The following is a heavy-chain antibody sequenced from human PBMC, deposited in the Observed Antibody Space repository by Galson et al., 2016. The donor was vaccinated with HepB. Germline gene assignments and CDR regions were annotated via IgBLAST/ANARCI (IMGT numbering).Heavy chain of an antibody. CDR1: GFTFSRYD. J-gene: IGHJ4*02. CDR2: IGTAGDT. V-gene: IGHV3-13*01. CDR3: AKGRTGTTGPVEY. D-gene: IGHD1-1*01. Sequence: SLRLSCAASGFTFSRYDMHWVRHVTGKGLEWVSAIGTAGDTYYSDSVKGRFTISRDNSKNTLYLQMNSLRDEDTAVYYCAKGRTGTTGPVEYWGQGTLVTVSS.